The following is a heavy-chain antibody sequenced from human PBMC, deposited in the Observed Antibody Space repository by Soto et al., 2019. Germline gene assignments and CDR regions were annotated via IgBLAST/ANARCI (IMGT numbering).Heavy chain of an antibody. V-gene: IGHV3-33*01. CDR3: ARDGSSTGGYYYYYYMDV. CDR2: IWYDGSNK. J-gene: IGHJ6*03. CDR1: GFTFSSYG. Sequence: GGSLRLSCAASGFTFSSYGMHWVRQALGKGLEWVAVIWYDGSNKYYADSVKGRFTISRDNSKNTLYLQMNGLRAEDTAVYYCARDGSSTGGYYYYYYMDVWGKGTTVTVSS. D-gene: IGHD2-2*01.